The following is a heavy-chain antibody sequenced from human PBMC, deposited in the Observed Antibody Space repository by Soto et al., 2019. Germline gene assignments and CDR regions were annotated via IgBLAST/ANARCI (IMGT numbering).Heavy chain of an antibody. J-gene: IGHJ6*03. D-gene: IGHD6-19*01. Sequence: ASVKVSCKASGYTFTSYGISWVRQAPGQGLEWMGWISAYNGNTNYAQKLQGRVTMTTATSTSTAYMGLRSLRSDDTAVYYCARSPGELAVAGTGHYYYMDVWGKGTTVTVSS. CDR3: ARSPGELAVAGTGHYYYMDV. V-gene: IGHV1-18*01. CDR2: ISAYNGNT. CDR1: GYTFTSYG.